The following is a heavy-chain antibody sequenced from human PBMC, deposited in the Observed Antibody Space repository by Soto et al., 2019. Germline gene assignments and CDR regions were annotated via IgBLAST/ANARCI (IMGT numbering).Heavy chain of an antibody. Sequence: QVQLVESGGGVVQPGRSLRLSCAASGFTFSSYGMHWVRQAPGKGLEWVAVIWYDGSNKYYADSVKGRFTISRDNSKNTLYMQMNSLRAEDTAVYYCARDEVTTRYNYFDYWGQGTLVTVSS. V-gene: IGHV3-33*01. J-gene: IGHJ4*02. CDR3: ARDEVTTRYNYFDY. CDR1: GFTFSSYG. CDR2: IWYDGSNK. D-gene: IGHD4-17*01.